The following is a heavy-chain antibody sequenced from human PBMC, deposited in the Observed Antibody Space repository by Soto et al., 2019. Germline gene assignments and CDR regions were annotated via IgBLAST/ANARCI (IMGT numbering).Heavy chain of an antibody. CDR2: IYYSGST. D-gene: IGHD3-10*01. J-gene: IGHJ5*02. Sequence: PSETLSLTCTVSGGSISSGDYYWSWIRQPPGKGLEWIGYIYYSGSTYYNPSLKSRVTISVDTSKNQFSLKLSSVTAADTAVYYCARGAHKAVRPGFDPWGQGTLVTVSS. CDR3: ARGAHKAVRPGFDP. V-gene: IGHV4-30-4*01. CDR1: GGSISSGDYY.